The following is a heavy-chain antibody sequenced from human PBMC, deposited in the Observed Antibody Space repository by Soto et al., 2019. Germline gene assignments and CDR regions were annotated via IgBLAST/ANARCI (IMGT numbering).Heavy chain of an antibody. V-gene: IGHV4-34*01. CDR2: INHSGST. J-gene: IGHJ6*03. CDR3: ARGGGAARHLIGRGRYYYYYMDV. CDR1: GGSFSGYY. D-gene: IGHD6-6*01. Sequence: QVQLQQWGAGLLKPSETLSLTCAVYGGSFSGYYWSWIRQPPGKGLEWIGEINHSGSTNYNPSLKSRVTISVDTSKNQFSLKLSSVTAADTAVYYCARGGGAARHLIGRGRYYYYYMDVWGKGTTVTVSS.